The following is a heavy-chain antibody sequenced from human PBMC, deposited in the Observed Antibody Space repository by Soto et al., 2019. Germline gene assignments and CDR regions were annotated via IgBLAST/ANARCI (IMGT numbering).Heavy chain of an antibody. Sequence: SETLSLTCTVSGASINNNDYYWSWIRLTPGKGLEWIGYVYYSGTTDYIPSLKSRLSMSIDKSQNQFTLKLNSVTAADTATYYGARMSYFYDKRYFDLWGRCTIVTVS. D-gene: IGHD3-22*01. CDR3: ARMSYFYDKRYFDL. CDR2: VYYSGTT. V-gene: IGHV4-30-4*01. CDR1: GASINNNDYY. J-gene: IGHJ2*01.